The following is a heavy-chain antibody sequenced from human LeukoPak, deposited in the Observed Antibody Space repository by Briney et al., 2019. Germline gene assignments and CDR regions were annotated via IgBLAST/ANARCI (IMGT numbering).Heavy chain of an antibody. CDR1: GYTFTGYY. CDR3: ARQAMVTDVFDI. Sequence: ASVKVSCKASGYTFTGYYMHWVRQAPGQGLEWMGRINPNSGGTNYAQKFQGRVTMTRDTSISTAYMELSRLRSDDTAVYYCARQAMVTDVFDIWGQGTMVTVSS. CDR2: INPNSGGT. D-gene: IGHD4/OR15-4a*01. V-gene: IGHV1-2*06. J-gene: IGHJ3*02.